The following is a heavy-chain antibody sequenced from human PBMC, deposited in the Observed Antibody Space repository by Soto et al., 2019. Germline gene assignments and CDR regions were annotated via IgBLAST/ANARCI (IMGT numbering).Heavy chain of an antibody. CDR1: GYTFTSYA. V-gene: IGHV1-3*01. D-gene: IGHD2-15*01. Sequence: QVQLVQSGAEVKKPGASVKVSCKASGYTFTSYAMHWVRQAPGQRLEWMGWINAGKGNTKFSQKFQGRVTITWDTSASTAYMELSSLRAEDTAVYYCARGPGGPDGPGDYWGQGTLVTVSS. J-gene: IGHJ4*02. CDR3: ARGPGGPDGPGDY. CDR2: INAGKGNT.